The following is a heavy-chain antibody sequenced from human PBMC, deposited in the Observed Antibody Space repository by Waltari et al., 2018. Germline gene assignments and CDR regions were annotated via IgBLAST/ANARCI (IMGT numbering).Heavy chain of an antibody. Sequence: QVQLQKSGPGLVQPSETLSLTCTVSDGSINSYYWTWIRPPPGKGLEWLGYIFYSGTTKYDPSLKSRVTISVDKAKSQSSLKLMSGTAADTAVYYCARGVDSSSWYNLQGGRPMYFDSWGQGALVTVSS. CDR1: DGSINSYY. CDR3: ARGVDSSSWYNLQGGRPMYFDS. D-gene: IGHD6-13*01. J-gene: IGHJ4*02. CDR2: IFYSGTT. V-gene: IGHV4-59*13.